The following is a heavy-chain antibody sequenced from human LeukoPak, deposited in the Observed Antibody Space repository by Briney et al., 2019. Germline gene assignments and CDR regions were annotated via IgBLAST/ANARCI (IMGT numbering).Heavy chain of an antibody. CDR1: GVNFSSYS. Sequence: GGSLRLSCAASGVNFSSYSMNWVRQAPGKGLEWVSAISSSSSYIYYADSVKGRFTISRDNAKNSLYLQMNSLRAEDTAVYYCARDLVGATTEFSTLPMGYWGQGTLVTVSS. CDR3: ARDLVGATTEFSTLPMGY. CDR2: ISSSSSYI. V-gene: IGHV3-21*01. J-gene: IGHJ4*02. D-gene: IGHD1-26*01.